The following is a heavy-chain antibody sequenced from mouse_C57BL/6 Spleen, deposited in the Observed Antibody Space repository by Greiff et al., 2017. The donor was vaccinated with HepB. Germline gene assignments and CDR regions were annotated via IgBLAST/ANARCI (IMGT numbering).Heavy chain of an antibody. CDR2: IYPGNSDT. CDR3: TRVLLRTEAMDY. Sequence: EVQLQQSGTVLARPGASVKMSCKTSGYTFTSYWMHWVKQRPGQGLEWIGAIYPGNSDTSYNQKFKGKAKLTAVTSASTAYMELSSLTNEDSAVYYCTRVLLRTEAMDYWGQGTSVTVSS. D-gene: IGHD1-1*01. CDR1: GYTFTSYW. V-gene: IGHV1-5*01. J-gene: IGHJ4*01.